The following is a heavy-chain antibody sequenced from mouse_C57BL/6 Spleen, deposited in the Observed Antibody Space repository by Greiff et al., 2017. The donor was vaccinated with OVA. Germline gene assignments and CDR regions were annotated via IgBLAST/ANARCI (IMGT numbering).Heavy chain of an antibody. D-gene: IGHD3-3*01. CDR1: GYSITSGYY. CDR2: ISYDGSN. V-gene: IGHV3-6*01. CDR3: ARPGARDDAFDV. Sequence: EVQRVESGPGLVKPSQSLSLTCSVTGYSITSGYYWNWIRQFPGNKLEWMGYISYDGSNNYNPSLKNRISITRDTSKNQFFLKLNSVTTEDTATYYCARPGARDDAFDVWGTGTTVTVSS. J-gene: IGHJ1*03.